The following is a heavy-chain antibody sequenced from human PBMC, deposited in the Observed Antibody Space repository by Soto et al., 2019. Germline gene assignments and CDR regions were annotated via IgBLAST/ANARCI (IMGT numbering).Heavy chain of an antibody. V-gene: IGHV1-69*13. J-gene: IGHJ6*02. CDR3: VTGILTIFGVVIIDSYGRDV. CDR1: GGTFSSYA. Sequence: SVKVSCKASGGTFSSYAISWVRQAPGQELEWMGGIIPIFGTANYAQKFQGRVTITADESTSTAYMELSSLRSEDTAVYYCVTGILTIFGVVIIDSYGRDVWGQGTTVTVSS. CDR2: IIPIFGTA. D-gene: IGHD3-3*01.